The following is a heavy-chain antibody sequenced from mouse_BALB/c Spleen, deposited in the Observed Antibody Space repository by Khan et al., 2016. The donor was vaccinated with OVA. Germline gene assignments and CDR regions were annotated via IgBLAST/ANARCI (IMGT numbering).Heavy chain of an antibody. V-gene: IGHV1S135*01. J-gene: IGHJ2*01. D-gene: IGHD1-1*01. CDR1: GYSFTDYN. CDR3: ARTDYYGSSYYFDY. CDR2: IDPYNGGT. Sequence: EVQLQESGPELVKPGASVKVSCKAPGYSFTDYNMFWVKQSHGKSLEWIGYIDPYNGGTSYNQKFKGKATLTVDKSSSTAFMHLSSLTSEDSAVFYCARTDYYGSSYYFDYWGQGTTLTVSS.